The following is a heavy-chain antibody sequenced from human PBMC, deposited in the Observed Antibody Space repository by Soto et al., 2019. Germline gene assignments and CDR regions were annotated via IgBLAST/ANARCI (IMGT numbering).Heavy chain of an antibody. J-gene: IGHJ6*02. CDR2: IRSKANSYAT. CDR3: TTPTPRPGSWGV. CDR1: GFTFSGSA. V-gene: IGHV3-73*01. D-gene: IGHD1-1*01. Sequence: EVQLVESGGGLVQPGGSLKLSCAASGFTFSGSAMHWVRQASGKGLEWVGRIRSKANSYATAYAASVKGRFTISRDDSKNTAYLQMNSLKTEDTAVYYSTTPTPRPGSWGVWGQGPTVTVPS.